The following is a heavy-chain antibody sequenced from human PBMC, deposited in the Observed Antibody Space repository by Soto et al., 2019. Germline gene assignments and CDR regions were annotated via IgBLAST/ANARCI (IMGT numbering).Heavy chain of an antibody. CDR3: AKGSFYDASNSFDTPRMYYRYFGLEV. Sequence: ASVKVSCKASGYIFNRYAISWVRQAPGQGLEWVGGIIPKFNAPNSAQKFQDRVTITADESTSTAYMELSRLRSEDTAVYYCAKGSFYDASNSFDTPRMYYRYFGLEVWGQGTTVSVS. CDR1: GYIFNRYA. J-gene: IGHJ6*01. CDR2: IIPKFNAP. D-gene: IGHD3-16*02. V-gene: IGHV1-69*13.